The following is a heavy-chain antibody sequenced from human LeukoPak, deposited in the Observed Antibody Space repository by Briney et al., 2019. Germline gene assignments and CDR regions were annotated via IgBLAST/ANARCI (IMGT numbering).Heavy chain of an antibody. CDR1: GFTFGDYA. Sequence: PGRSLGLSCTASGFTFGDYAMSWVRQAPGKGLEWVGFIRSKAYGGTTEYAASVKGRFTISRDDSKSIAYLQMNGLKTEDTAVYCCTRNPRGDPLYYFDYWGQGTLVTVSS. CDR2: IRSKAYGGTT. J-gene: IGHJ4*02. CDR3: TRNPRGDPLYYFDY. V-gene: IGHV3-49*04. D-gene: IGHD2-15*01.